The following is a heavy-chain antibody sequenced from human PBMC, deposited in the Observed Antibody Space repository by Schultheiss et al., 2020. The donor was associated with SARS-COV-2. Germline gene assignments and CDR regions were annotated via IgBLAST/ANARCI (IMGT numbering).Heavy chain of an antibody. Sequence: ASVKVSCKASGYTFTGYYMHWVRQAPGQGLEWMGWINPNSGGTNYAQKFQGWVTMTRDTSISTAYMELSRLRSDDTAVYYCARNAIAVAGLHYYYYGMDVWGQGTTGTVSS. J-gene: IGHJ6*02. CDR3: ARNAIAVAGLHYYYYGMDV. CDR1: GYTFTGYY. D-gene: IGHD6-19*01. CDR2: INPNSGGT. V-gene: IGHV1-2*04.